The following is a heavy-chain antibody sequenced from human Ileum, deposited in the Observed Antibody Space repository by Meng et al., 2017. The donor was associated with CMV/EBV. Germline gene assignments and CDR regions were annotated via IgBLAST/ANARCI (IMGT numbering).Heavy chain of an antibody. CDR2: IYTSGTT. J-gene: IGHJ4*02. V-gene: IGHV4-61*02. CDR3: ARNYGSGNWNFFHY. D-gene: IGHD3-10*01. CDR1: GGSISSGDYY. Sequence: QVQLQESGPGLVKPSQTLSLTCTVSGGSISSGDYYWNWIRQPPGKGLEWIAHIYTSGTTNYNPSLKSRVTMSVDTSRNQFSLKLTSVTAADTAVYYCARNYGSGNWNFFHYWGQGTLVTVSS.